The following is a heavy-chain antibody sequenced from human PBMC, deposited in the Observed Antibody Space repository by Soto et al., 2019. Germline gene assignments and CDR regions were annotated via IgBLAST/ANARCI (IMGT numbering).Heavy chain of an antibody. D-gene: IGHD3-10*01. CDR3: AKDRGGYYYGMDV. CDR2: ISYYGSNK. J-gene: IGHJ6*02. V-gene: IGHV3-30*18. CDR1: GFTFSSYG. Sequence: GGSLRLSCAASGFTFSSYGMHWVRQAPGKGLEWVAVISYYGSNKYYADSVKGRLTTTRDNSKNTLYLQINSLRAEDTAVYYCAKDRGGYYYGMDVWGQGTTVTVSS.